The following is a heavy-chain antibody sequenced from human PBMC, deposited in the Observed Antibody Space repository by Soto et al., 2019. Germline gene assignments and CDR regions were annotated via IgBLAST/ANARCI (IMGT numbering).Heavy chain of an antibody. D-gene: IGHD6-19*01. V-gene: IGHV1-69*04. Sequence: ASVKVSCKASGGTFSSYTISWVRQAPGQGLEWMGRIIPILGIANYAQKFQGRVTITADKSTSTAYMELSSLRSEDTAVYYCARDLSGWYRSETVAFDIWGQGTMVTVSS. CDR2: IIPILGIA. J-gene: IGHJ3*02. CDR3: ARDLSGWYRSETVAFDI. CDR1: GGTFSSYT.